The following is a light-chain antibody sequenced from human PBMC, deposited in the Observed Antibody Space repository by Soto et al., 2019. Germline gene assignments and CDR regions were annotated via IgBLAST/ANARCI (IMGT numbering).Light chain of an antibody. CDR2: EVS. J-gene: IGLJ3*02. Sequence: QSALTQPPSASGSPGQSVTISCTGTRSDVGAYNYVSWYQQHPGKAPKLLIYEVSKRPSGVPDRFSGSKSGNTASLTVSGLQAEDEADYYCSSYGGTNNFWVFGGGTKVTVL. CDR3: SSYGGTNNFWV. CDR1: RSDVGAYNY. V-gene: IGLV2-8*01.